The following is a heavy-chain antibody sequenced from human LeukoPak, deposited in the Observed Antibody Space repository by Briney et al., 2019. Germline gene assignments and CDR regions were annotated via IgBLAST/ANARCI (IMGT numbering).Heavy chain of an antibody. CDR3: AKARGLIVVVPAAEDY. CDR1: GFTFSSYG. D-gene: IGHD2-2*01. Sequence: GGSLRLSCAASGFTFSSYGMHWVRQAPGKGLEWVAFIRYDGSNKYYADSVKGRFTISRDNSKNTLYLQMNSLRAEDTAVYYCAKARGLIVVVPAAEDYWGQGTLVTVSS. V-gene: IGHV3-30*02. CDR2: IRYDGSNK. J-gene: IGHJ4*02.